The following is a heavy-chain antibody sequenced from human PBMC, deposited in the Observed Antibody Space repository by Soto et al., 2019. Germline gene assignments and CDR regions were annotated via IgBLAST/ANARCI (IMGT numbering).Heavy chain of an antibody. V-gene: IGHV3-33*01. Sequence: QVHLVESGGGVVQPGRSLRLSCAASGFTFSSYGMHWVRQAPGKGLEWVGAIWYDGSNTYYADSVKGRFTIARDNSKDTLYLQKNSLRVEDTAVYQCARDFRVVVVAPVYWGQGTLVTVSS. J-gene: IGHJ4*02. CDR2: IWYDGSNT. CDR3: ARDFRVVVVAPVY. D-gene: IGHD3-22*01. CDR1: GFTFSSYG.